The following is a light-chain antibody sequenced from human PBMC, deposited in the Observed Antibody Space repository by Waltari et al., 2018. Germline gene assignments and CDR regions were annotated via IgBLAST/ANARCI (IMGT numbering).Light chain of an antibody. Sequence: QTVVTQEPSLSVSPGGTVTLTCALSSGSLSTTSYATWYQQTPGQAPRTLVYKANARSSGVPDRFSGSILGNTAARTITGAQADDESDYYCALYMGSGIWVFGGGTRWTVL. J-gene: IGLJ3*02. CDR2: KAN. V-gene: IGLV8-61*01. CDR3: ALYMGSGIWV. CDR1: SGSLSTTSY.